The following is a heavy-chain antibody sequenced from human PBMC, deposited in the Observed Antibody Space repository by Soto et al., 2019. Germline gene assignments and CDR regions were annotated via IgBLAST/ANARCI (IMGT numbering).Heavy chain of an antibody. CDR1: GGSISSTDHY. Sequence: PSETLFLTCTVSGGSISSTDHYWGWVRQPPGKGLEWLGSIYFAGSTFHNPALKSRATISVDTSRNQFSLRLTTVTAPDTAVDYCARLVFHCLRGSWDDYSFYGLDVWGQGTTVTVSS. CDR2: IYFAGST. CDR3: ARLVFHCLRGSWDDYSFYGLDV. D-gene: IGHD1-26*01. V-gene: IGHV4-39*01. J-gene: IGHJ6*02.